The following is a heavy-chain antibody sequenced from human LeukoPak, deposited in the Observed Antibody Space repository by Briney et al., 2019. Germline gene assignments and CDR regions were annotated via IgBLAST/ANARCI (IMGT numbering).Heavy chain of an antibody. V-gene: IGHV4-61*05. D-gene: IGHD3-22*01. J-gene: IGHJ4*02. CDR3: ARGRRLHVYYYDSSGYYRYYFDY. CDR1: GYSISSGFC. CDR2: IYYSGST. Sequence: SETLSLTCTVSGYSISSGFCWGWIWQPPGKGLEWIGYIYYSGSTNYNPSLKSRVTISVDTSKNQFSLKLSSVTAADTAVYYCARGRRLHVYYYDSSGYYRYYFDYWGQGTLVTVSS.